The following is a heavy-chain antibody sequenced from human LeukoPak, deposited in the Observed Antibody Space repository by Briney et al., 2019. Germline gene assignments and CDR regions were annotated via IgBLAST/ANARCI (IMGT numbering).Heavy chain of an antibody. V-gene: IGHV3-23*01. CDR3: AKQGVVIRVILVGFHKEAYYFDS. D-gene: IGHD3-22*01. CDR1: GITLRNYG. CDR2: ISGSGGSI. J-gene: IGHJ4*02. Sequence: RGSLTLSCAVSGITLRNYGMRWGPPAPGGGREWVVGISGSGGSIYCVDSGEGPFTISRDNSRNTLYLHMTSLRADDTAVYFCAKQGVVIRVILVGFHKEAYYFDSWGQGALVTVSS.